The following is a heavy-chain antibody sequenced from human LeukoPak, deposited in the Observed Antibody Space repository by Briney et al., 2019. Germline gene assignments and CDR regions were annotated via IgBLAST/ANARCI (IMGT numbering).Heavy chain of an antibody. CDR2: IYYSGST. J-gene: IGHJ6*02. V-gene: IGHV4-59*01. CDR3: ARDYLVRDYYYGMDV. Sequence: PSETLSLTCTVSGGSISSYYWSWIRQPPGKGLEWIGYIYYSGSTNYNPSLKSRVTISVDTSKNQFSLKLSSVTAADTAVYYCARDYLVRDYYYGMDVWAKGPRSPSP. CDR1: GGSISSYY. D-gene: IGHD3-10*01.